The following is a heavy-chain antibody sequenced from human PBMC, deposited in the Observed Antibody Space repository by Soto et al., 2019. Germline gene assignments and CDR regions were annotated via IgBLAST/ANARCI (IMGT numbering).Heavy chain of an antibody. CDR2: IRSKANSYAT. D-gene: IGHD2-15*01. Sequence: PGGSLRLSCAASGFTFSGSAMHWVRQASGKGLEWVGRIRSKANSYATAYAASVKGRFTISRDDSKNTAYLQMNSLRAEDTAVNYCARLYCSASSCYSVGAFDIRGQGTMVTVSS. V-gene: IGHV3-73*01. CDR3: ARLYCSASSCYSVGAFDI. J-gene: IGHJ3*02. CDR1: GFTFSGSA.